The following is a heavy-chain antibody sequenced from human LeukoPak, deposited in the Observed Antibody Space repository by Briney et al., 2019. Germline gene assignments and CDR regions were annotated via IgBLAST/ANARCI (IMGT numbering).Heavy chain of an antibody. V-gene: IGHV3-33*06. J-gene: IGHJ4*02. D-gene: IGHD2-8*01. Sequence: GRSLRLSCAASGFTFSSYGMHWVRQAPGKGLEWVAVIWYDGSNKYYADSVKGRFTISRDNSKNTLYLQMNSLRAEDTAVYYCVKGVVCANGVCRTRLDFWGQGTLVTVSS. CDR3: VKGVVCANGVCRTRLDF. CDR2: IWYDGSNK. CDR1: GFTFSSYG.